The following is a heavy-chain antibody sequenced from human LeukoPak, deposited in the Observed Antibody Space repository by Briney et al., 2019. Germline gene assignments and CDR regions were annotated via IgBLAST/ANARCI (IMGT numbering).Heavy chain of an antibody. J-gene: IGHJ4*02. CDR2: IYYSGST. D-gene: IGHD5-24*01. CDR1: GGSISSGGYS. Sequence: PSQTLSLTCTVSGGSISSGGYSWSWIRQHPGKGLEWIGYIYYSGSTYYNPSLKSRVTISVDTSKNQFSLKLSSVTAADTAVYYCARPLVATITGFDYWGQGALVTVSS. V-gene: IGHV4-31*03. CDR3: ARPLVATITGFDY.